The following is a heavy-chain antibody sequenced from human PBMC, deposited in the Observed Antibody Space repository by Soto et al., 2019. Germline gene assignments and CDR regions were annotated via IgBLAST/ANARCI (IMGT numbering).Heavy chain of an antibody. CDR2: ISYDGSNK. CDR1: GFTFSSYG. J-gene: IGHJ4*02. Sequence: QVQLVESGGGVVQPGRSLRLSCAASGFTFSSYGMHWVRQAPGKGLEWVAVISYDGSNKYYADSVTGRFTISRDNSKNTLYLLMNSLRAEDTAVYYCAKESHPQLYYGSGSYPFDYWGQGTLVTVSS. CDR3: AKESHPQLYYGSGSYPFDY. V-gene: IGHV3-30*18. D-gene: IGHD3-10*01.